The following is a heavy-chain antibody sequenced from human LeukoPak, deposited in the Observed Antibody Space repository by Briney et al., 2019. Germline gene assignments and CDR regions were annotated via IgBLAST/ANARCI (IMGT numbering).Heavy chain of an antibody. D-gene: IGHD3-22*01. CDR3: ILGYYQRAFDI. CDR2: INHSGST. Sequence: PSETLSLTCAVYGGSFSGYYWSWIRQPPGKGLEWIGEINHSGSTNYNPSLKSRVTISVDTSKNQFTLKLSSVTAADTAVYYCILGYYQRAFDIWGQGTMVTVSS. J-gene: IGHJ3*02. V-gene: IGHV4-34*01. CDR1: GGSFSGYY.